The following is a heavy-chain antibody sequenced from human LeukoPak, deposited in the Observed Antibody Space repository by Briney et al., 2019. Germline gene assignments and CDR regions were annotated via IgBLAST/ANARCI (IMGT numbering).Heavy chain of an antibody. CDR2: IYYSGST. Sequence: PSETLSLTCTVSGGSISSYYWSWIRQPPGKGLEWIGYIYYSGSTNYNPPLKSRVTISVDTSKNQFSLKLSSVTAADTAVYYCARHGSSWFLDYWGQGTLVTVSS. V-gene: IGHV4-59*08. CDR3: ARHGSSWFLDY. D-gene: IGHD6-13*01. CDR1: GGSISSYY. J-gene: IGHJ4*02.